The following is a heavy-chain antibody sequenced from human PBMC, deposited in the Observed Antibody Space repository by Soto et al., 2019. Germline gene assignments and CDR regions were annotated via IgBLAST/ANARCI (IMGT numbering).Heavy chain of an antibody. CDR1: GFIFSDYY. CDR2: ISTRSTYT. J-gene: IGHJ6*02. D-gene: IGHD1-1*01. V-gene: IGHV3-11*06. CDR3: ARDFAWKRGTVGRYSYGMDV. Sequence: QVLLVESGGGLVKAGGSLRLSCAASGFIFSDYYMSWVRQTPGKGLEWISYISTRSTYTSYADSVKGRFTISRAKTKNSLYLQMDSMRVEHTAVYYCARDFAWKRGTVGRYSYGMDVWGQGATVTVSS.